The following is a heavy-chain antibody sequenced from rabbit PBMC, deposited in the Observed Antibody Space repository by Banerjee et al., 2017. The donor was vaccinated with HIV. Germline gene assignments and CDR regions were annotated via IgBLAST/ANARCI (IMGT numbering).Heavy chain of an antibody. Sequence: QSLEESGGDLVKPGASLTLTCTASGFDFSSRLYMCWVRQAPGKGLEWIACIYDGPSRITYYPNWAKGRFTISKTSSTTVTLQMSSLTAADTATYFCARDPDIGGGSDLWGPGTLVTVS. CDR1: GFDFSSRLY. J-gene: IGHJ4*01. V-gene: IGHV1S40*01. CDR2: IYDGPSRIT. CDR3: ARDPDIGGGSDL.